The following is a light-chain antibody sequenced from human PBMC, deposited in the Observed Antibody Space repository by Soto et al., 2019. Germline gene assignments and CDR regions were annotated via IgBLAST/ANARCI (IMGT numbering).Light chain of an antibody. CDR3: QQSGRP. J-gene: IGKJ1*01. CDR2: DAS. Sequence: TQSPSTLSAFVGERVTITCRTSLNVSENLGWYEQKPCQAPRLLISDASNRATGIPARFSGSGSGTDFTLTISELEPEDSAVYYCQQSGRPFGQGTKVDIK. CDR1: LNVSEN. V-gene: IGKV3-11*01.